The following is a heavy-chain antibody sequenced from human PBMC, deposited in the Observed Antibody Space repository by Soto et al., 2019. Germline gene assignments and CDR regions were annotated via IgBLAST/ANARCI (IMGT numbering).Heavy chain of an antibody. CDR2: VHYSGST. CDR3: ARRYHDSSGSYADY. D-gene: IGHD3-22*01. V-gene: IGHV4-59*01. CDR1: GGSISSYY. J-gene: IGHJ4*02. Sequence: QVQLQESGPRLVKPSETLSLSCSVSGGSISSYYWTWIRQPPGKGLEWVGYVHYSGSTDYNPSLKSRVTISVDTSKNQFSLRLSSVTAADTAVYYCARRYHDSSGSYADYCGQGTLVTVSS.